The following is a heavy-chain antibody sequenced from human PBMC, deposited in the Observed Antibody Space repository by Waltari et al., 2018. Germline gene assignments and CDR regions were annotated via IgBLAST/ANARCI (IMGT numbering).Heavy chain of an antibody. CDR2: SNPTSGGT. CDR3: ARDARLDVVVVVGGFDP. D-gene: IGHD2-15*01. V-gene: IGHV1-2*06. CDR1: GYTFTGYY. Sequence: QVQLVQSGAEVKKPGASVKVSCKASGYTFTGYYMHWVRQAPGQGLEWMGRSNPTSGGTNYAQKFQGRVTMTRDTSISTAYMELSRLRSDDTAVYYCARDARLDVVVVVGGFDPWGQGTLVTVSS. J-gene: IGHJ5*02.